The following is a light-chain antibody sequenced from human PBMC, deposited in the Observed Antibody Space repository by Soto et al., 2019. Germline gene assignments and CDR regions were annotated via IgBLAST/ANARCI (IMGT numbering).Light chain of an antibody. CDR2: AAS. CDR1: QSISSY. J-gene: IGKJ1*01. CDR3: QQSYSTPQT. V-gene: IGKV1-39*01. Sequence: IQMTQSPSSLSASVGDRVTITCRASQSISSYLNWYQQKPGKAPKLLIYAASSLQSGVPSRFSGSGSGTEFTLTISSLQPEEFATYYCQQSYSTPQTFGQGTKVDIK.